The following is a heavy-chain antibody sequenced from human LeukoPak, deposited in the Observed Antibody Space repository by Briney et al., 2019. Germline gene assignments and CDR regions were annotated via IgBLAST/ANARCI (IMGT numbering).Heavy chain of an antibody. J-gene: IGHJ4*02. V-gene: IGHV1-2*02. CDR3: ARDVSGSRLAYYFDY. D-gene: IGHD1-26*01. CDR2: INPNSGGT. Sequence: ASVKVSCKASGYTFTGYYMHWVRQAPGQGLEWMGWINPNSGGTNYAQKFQGRVTMTRDTSISTAYMELSRLRSDDTAVYYCARDVSGSRLAYYFDYWGQGTLVTVSS. CDR1: GYTFTGYY.